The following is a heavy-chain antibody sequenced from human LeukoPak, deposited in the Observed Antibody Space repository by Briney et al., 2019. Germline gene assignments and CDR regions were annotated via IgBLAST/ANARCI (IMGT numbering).Heavy chain of an antibody. CDR2: IYDDNT. D-gene: IGHD3-10*01. CDR1: GFTVSAYA. V-gene: IGHV3-23*01. Sequence: GGSLRLSCAASGFTVSAYAMAWVRQAPGKGLEWVSTIYDDNTYYADSVRGRFAISTDNSKNTLYLQMNSLRVEDTAVYFCAARKVRGVWFYLDYWGQGTLVTVSS. CDR3: AARKVRGVWFYLDY. J-gene: IGHJ4*02.